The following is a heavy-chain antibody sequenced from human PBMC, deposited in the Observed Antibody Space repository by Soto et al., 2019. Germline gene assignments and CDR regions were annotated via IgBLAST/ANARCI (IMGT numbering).Heavy chain of an antibody. J-gene: IGHJ4*02. CDR1: GYTFTSYA. CDR3: ARSMVVATARDY. Sequence: QVQLVQSGAEEKKPGASVKVSCKASGYTFTSYAMHWVRQAPGQRLEWMGWINAGNGNTKYSQKFQGRVTITRDTSASTAYMELSSLRSEDPAVYYCARSMVVATARDYWGQGTLVTVSS. D-gene: IGHD2-21*02. V-gene: IGHV1-3*05. CDR2: INAGNGNT.